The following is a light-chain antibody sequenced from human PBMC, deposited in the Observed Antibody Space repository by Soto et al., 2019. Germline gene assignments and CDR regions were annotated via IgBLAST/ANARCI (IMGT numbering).Light chain of an antibody. V-gene: IGKV3-15*01. CDR3: QQRSNWPPIT. J-gene: IGKJ5*01. Sequence: EIVMTQSPATLSVSPGESATLSCRASQSVSSNLAWHQQKPGQAPRLLIHGASTRATGIPARFSGSGSGTEFTLTISSLQSEDFAVYYCQQRSNWPPITFGQGTRLEI. CDR2: GAS. CDR1: QSVSSN.